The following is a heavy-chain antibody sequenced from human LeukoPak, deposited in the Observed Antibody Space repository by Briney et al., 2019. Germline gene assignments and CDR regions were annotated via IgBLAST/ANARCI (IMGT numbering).Heavy chain of an antibody. J-gene: IGHJ4*02. Sequence: SETLSLTCVVSGGSISSGGHSWSWIRQPPGKGLEWIGYIYYSGSTYYNPSLKSRVTISVDTSKNQFSLKLNSVTAADTAVYYCASSSGYYYYWGQGTLVTVSS. V-gene: IGHV4-30-4*07. CDR3: ASSSGYYYY. D-gene: IGHD3-22*01. CDR2: IYYSGST. CDR1: GGSISSGGHS.